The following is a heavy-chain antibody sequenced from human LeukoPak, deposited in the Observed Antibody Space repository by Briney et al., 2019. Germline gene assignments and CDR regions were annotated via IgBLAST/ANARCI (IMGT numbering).Heavy chain of an antibody. J-gene: IGHJ6*04. CDR3: AELGITMIGGV. CDR1: GFTFSSYS. D-gene: IGHD3-10*02. V-gene: IGHV3-48*04. CDR2: ISSSGSTI. Sequence: GGSLRLSCAASGFTFSSYSMNWVRQAPGKGLEWVSYISSSGSTIYYADSVKGRFTISRDNAKNSLYLHMNSLRAEDTAVYYCAELGITMIGGVWGKGTTVTISS.